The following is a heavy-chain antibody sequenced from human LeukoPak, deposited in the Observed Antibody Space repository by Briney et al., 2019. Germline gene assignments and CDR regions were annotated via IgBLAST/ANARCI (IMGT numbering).Heavy chain of an antibody. CDR3: SYQLLLPFDY. CDR2: IRYDGSNK. V-gene: IGHV3-30*02. D-gene: IGHD2-2*01. J-gene: IGHJ4*02. Sequence: PGGSPRLSCAASGFTFSSYGMHWVRQAPGKGLEWVAFIRYDGSNKYYADSVKGRFTISRGNSKNTLYLQMNSLRAEDTAVYYCSYQLLLPFDYWGQGTLVTVSS. CDR1: GFTFSSYG.